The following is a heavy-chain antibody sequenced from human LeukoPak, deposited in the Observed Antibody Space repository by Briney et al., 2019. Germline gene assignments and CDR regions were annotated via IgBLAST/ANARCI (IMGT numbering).Heavy chain of an antibody. Sequence: SETLSLTCTVSGGSISSSSYYWGWIRQPPGKGLEWIGSIYYSGSTYYNPSLKSRVTISVDTSKNQFSLKLSSVTAADTAVYYCARGRGSYGYWGQGTLVTVSS. CDR3: ARGRGSYGY. J-gene: IGHJ4*02. CDR2: IYYSGST. V-gene: IGHV4-39*01. CDR1: GGSISSSSYY. D-gene: IGHD5-18*01.